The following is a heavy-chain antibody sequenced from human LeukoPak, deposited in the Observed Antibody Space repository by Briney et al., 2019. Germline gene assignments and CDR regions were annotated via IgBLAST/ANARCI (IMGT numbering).Heavy chain of an antibody. Sequence: SETLSLTCTVSGGSISSSSYYWGWIRQPPGKGLEWLGSIYYSGSTYYNPSLKSRVTISVDTSKNQFSLKLSSVTAADTAVYYCARVLGGYCSSTSCYSRLWFDPWGQGTLVTVSS. D-gene: IGHD2-2*01. CDR3: ARVLGGYCSSTSCYSRLWFDP. CDR1: GGSISSSSYY. J-gene: IGHJ5*02. V-gene: IGHV4-39*07. CDR2: IYYSGST.